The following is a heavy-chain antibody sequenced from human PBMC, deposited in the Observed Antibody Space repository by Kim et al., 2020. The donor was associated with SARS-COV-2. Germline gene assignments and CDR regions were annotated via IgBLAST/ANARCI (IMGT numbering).Heavy chain of an antibody. Sequence: NHNPSPRSRSTISVDPSKNQFSLKLSSVTAADTAVYYCAGVRIAAHTFNDWGQGTLVTVSS. D-gene: IGHD6-6*01. J-gene: IGHJ4*02. V-gene: IGHV4-59*01. CDR3: AGVRIAAHTFND.